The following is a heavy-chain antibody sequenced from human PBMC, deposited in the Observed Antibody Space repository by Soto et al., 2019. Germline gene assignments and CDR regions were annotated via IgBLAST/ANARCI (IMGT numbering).Heavy chain of an antibody. Sequence: AGGSLRLSCAAPGFTFSNAWMSWVRQAPGKGLEWVGRIKSKTDGGTTDYAAPVKGRFTISRDDSKNTLYLQMNSLKTEDTAVYYCTTAPRSSSSPAYYYYGMDVWGQGTTVTVSS. CDR1: GFTFSNAW. J-gene: IGHJ6*02. D-gene: IGHD6-6*01. V-gene: IGHV3-15*01. CDR3: TTAPRSSSSPAYYYYGMDV. CDR2: IKSKTDGGTT.